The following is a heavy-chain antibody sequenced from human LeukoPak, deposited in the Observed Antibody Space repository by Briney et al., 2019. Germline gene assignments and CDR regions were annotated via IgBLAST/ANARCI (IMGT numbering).Heavy chain of an antibody. D-gene: IGHD3-22*01. CDR1: GFTFSSYS. V-gene: IGHV3-48*02. CDR2: ISSSSSTI. J-gene: IGHJ4*02. Sequence: GESLRLSCAASGFTFSSYSMNWVRQAPGKGLEWVSYISSSSSTIYYADSVKGRFTISRDNAKNSLYLQMNSLRDEDTAVYYCAKDRHFYDSSGYADWGQGTLVTVSS. CDR3: AKDRHFYDSSGYAD.